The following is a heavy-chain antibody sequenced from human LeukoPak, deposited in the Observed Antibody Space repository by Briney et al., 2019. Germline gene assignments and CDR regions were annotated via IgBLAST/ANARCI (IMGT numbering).Heavy chain of an antibody. CDR3: ARSYYDILTGYYNPWFDP. V-gene: IGHV4-39*07. J-gene: IGHJ5*02. CDR2: IYYSGST. Sequence: SETLSLTCTVSGGSISSSSYYWGWIRQPPGKGLERIGSIYYSGSTNYNPSLKSRVTISVDTSKNQFSLKLSSVTAADTAVYYCARSYYDILTGYYNPWFDPWGQGTLVTVSS. CDR1: GGSISSSSYY. D-gene: IGHD3-9*01.